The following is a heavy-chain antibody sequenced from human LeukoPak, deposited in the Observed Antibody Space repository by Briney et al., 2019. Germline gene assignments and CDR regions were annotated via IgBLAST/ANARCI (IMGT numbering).Heavy chain of an antibody. CDR3: ARGLGSSADY. Sequence: GGSLRLSCAASGFTFSSQWMHWVRHAPGKGLLWVSRIDDDGSITNYAESVKGRFTISRDNAKNTVFLQMNSLRAEDTAVYYCARGLGSSADYWGQGTLVTVSS. V-gene: IGHV3-74*01. D-gene: IGHD6-19*01. CDR2: IDDDGSIT. CDR1: GFTFSSQW. J-gene: IGHJ4*02.